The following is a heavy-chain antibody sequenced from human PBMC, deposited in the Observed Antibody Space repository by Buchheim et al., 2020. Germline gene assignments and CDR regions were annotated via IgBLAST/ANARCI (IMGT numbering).Heavy chain of an antibody. CDR1: GGSISSGGYY. J-gene: IGHJ5*02. CDR3: ARGGQQLVNFWFDP. CDR2: IYYSGST. V-gene: IGHV4-31*03. D-gene: IGHD6-13*01. Sequence: QVQLQESGPGLVKSSQTLSLTCTVSGGSISSGGYYWSWIRQHPGKGLEWIGYIYYSGSTYYNPSLKSRVTIYVDRSQNQVSLKLSSVTAADTAVYYCARGGQQLVNFWFDPWGQGTL.